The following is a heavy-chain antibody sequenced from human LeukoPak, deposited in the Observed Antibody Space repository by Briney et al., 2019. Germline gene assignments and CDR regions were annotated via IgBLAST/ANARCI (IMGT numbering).Heavy chain of an antibody. V-gene: IGHV1-2*02. CDR2: INPTSGGT. D-gene: IGHD1-26*01. CDR1: GYTFTGYY. CDR3: ARIKSSNKDPTSGSYFLY. Sequence: GASVKVSCKASGYTFTGYYMHWVRQAPGQGLEWMGWINPTSGGTNYAQKFQGRVTMTRDTSISTAYMELSRLRSDDTAVYYCARIKSSNKDPTSGSYFLYWGQGTLVTVSS. J-gene: IGHJ4*02.